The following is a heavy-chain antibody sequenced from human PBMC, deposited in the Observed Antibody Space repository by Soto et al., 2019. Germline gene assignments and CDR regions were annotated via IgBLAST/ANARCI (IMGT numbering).Heavy chain of an antibody. Sequence: QVQLVQSGAEVKKPGASVRVSCKASGYTITCCAMHWVRQAPGQRPEWMGWINAGDGDTKYSQNFQGRLTIIRDTSASTAYMELSSLRSVDTAVYSCARDGEGKAAAGMVYWGQGTLVTVSS. CDR1: GYTITCCA. D-gene: IGHD6-13*01. CDR2: INAGDGDT. V-gene: IGHV1-3*01. J-gene: IGHJ4*02. CDR3: ARDGEGKAAAGMVY.